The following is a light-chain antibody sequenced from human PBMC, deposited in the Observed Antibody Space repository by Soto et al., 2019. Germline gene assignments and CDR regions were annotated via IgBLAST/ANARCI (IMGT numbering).Light chain of an antibody. CDR3: QQYYSSVT. V-gene: IGKV4-1*01. CDR1: QTVFHTSYNKDF. CDR2: WAS. J-gene: IGKJ2*01. Sequence: DIVMTQSPDSLSVSLGERATINCKSSQTVFHTSYNKDFLAWYQQKAGQPPKLLSYWASTRESGVPARFSGGGSGTDFSLTISSLQPEDVAVYYCQQYYSSVTFGQGTKLEIK.